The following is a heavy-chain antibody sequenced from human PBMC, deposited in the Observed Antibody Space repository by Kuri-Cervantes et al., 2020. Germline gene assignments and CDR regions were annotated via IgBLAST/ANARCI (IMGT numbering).Heavy chain of an antibody. V-gene: IGHV3-48*04. CDR2: ISSSGSTI. J-gene: IGHJ3*02. D-gene: IGHD3-3*01. Sequence: GGSLRLSCAASGFTFSSYWMHWVRQAPGKGLEWVSYISSSGSTIYYADSVKGRFTISRDNAKNSLYLQMNSLRAEDTAVYYCARDRTNDYDFWSGYRGGASDIWGQGTVVTVSS. CDR3: ARDRTNDYDFWSGYRGGASDI. CDR1: GFTFSSYW.